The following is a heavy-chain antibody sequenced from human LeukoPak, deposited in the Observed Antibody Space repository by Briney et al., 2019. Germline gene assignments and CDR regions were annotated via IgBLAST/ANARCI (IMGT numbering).Heavy chain of an antibody. V-gene: IGHV1-24*01. J-gene: IGHJ4*02. CDR3: ATGLTIFGVVISDY. CDR2: FDPEDGET. CDR1: GYTLTELS. D-gene: IGHD3-3*01. Sequence: ASVRVSCKVSGYTLTELSMHWVRQAPGKGLEWMGGFDPEDGETIYAQKFQGRVTMTEDTSTDTACMELSSLRSEDTAVYYCATGLTIFGVVISDYWGQGTLVTVSS.